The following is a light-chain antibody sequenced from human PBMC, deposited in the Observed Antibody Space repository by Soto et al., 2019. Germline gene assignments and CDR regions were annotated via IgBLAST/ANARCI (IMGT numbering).Light chain of an antibody. Sequence: QSALTQPASVSGSPGKSITISCTGTSGDVGSYNLVSWYQQHPGKAPKLMIYEGSKRPSGVSNRFSGSKSGNTASLTISGLQAEDEADYYCCSYAGSSTYVFGTGTKLTVL. CDR2: EGS. CDR1: SGDVGSYNL. CDR3: CSYAGSSTYV. V-gene: IGLV2-23*01. J-gene: IGLJ1*01.